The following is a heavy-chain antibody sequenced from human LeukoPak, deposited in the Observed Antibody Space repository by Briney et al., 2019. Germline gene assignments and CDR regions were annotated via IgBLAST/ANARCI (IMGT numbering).Heavy chain of an antibody. Sequence: SETLSLTCAVYGGSFSGYYWSWIRQPPGKGLEWIGEINHSGSTNYNPSLKSRVTISVDTSKNQFSLKLSSVTAADTAVYYCARVLRSTMIWASYCFDYWGQGTLVTVSS. V-gene: IGHV4-34*01. J-gene: IGHJ4*02. CDR2: INHSGST. CDR3: ARVLRSTMIWASYCFDY. CDR1: GGSFSGYY. D-gene: IGHD3-22*01.